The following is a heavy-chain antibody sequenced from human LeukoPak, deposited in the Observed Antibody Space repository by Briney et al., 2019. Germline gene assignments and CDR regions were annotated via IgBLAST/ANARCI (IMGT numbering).Heavy chain of an antibody. CDR1: GFSFSNYG. V-gene: IGHV3-21*01. CDR3: ARAGIAAAGD. CDR2: ISSSSSYI. D-gene: IGHD6-13*01. Sequence: GGSLRLSCAASGFSFSNYGMHWVRQAPGKGLEWVSSISSSSSYIYYADSVKGRFTISRDNAKNSLYLQMNSLRAEDTAVYYCARAGIAAAGDWGQGTLVTVSS. J-gene: IGHJ4*02.